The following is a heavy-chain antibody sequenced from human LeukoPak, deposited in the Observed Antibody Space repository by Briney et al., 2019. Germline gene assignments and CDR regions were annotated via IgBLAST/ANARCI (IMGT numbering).Heavy chain of an antibody. CDR3: ARYSSGWRAFDY. D-gene: IGHD6-19*01. V-gene: IGHV4-38-2*02. CDR2: IYHSGST. J-gene: IGHJ4*02. Sequence: SETLSLTCTVSGYSISSGYYWGWIRQPPGKGLEWIGSIYHSGSTYYNPSLKSRVTISVDTSKNQFSLKLSSVTAADTAVYYCARYSSGWRAFDYWGQGTLVTVSS. CDR1: GYSISSGYY.